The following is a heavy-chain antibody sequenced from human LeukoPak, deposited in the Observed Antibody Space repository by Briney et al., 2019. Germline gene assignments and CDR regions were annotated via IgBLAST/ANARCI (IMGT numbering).Heavy chain of an antibody. J-gene: IGHJ5*02. CDR2: SSSSGSTI. V-gene: IGHV3-48*03. Sequence: GGSLRLSCAASGFTFSSYEMNWVRQAPGKGLEWVSYSSSSGSTIYYADSVKGRFTISRDNAKNSLYLQMNSLRAEDTAVYYCAREHSSGWAWRQGTLVTVSS. CDR3: AREHSSGWA. CDR1: GFTFSSYE. D-gene: IGHD6-19*01.